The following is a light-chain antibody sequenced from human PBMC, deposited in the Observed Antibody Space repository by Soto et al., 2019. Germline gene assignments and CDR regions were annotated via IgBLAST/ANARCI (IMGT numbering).Light chain of an antibody. CDR2: DAS. Sequence: EIVLTQSPATLSLSPGERATLSCRASQSVRSSLAWYQQKPGQAPRLLIYDASNRATGIPARFSGSGSGTDFTLTISSLEPEDFAVYYCQQRSNWPRTFGQGTKVNI. J-gene: IGKJ1*01. CDR1: QSVRSS. CDR3: QQRSNWPRT. V-gene: IGKV3-11*01.